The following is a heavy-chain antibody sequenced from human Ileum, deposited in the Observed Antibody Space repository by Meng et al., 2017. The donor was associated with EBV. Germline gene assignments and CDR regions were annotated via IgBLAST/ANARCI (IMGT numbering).Heavy chain of an antibody. Sequence: QVQSQEWGPELVKLWGTRSLPLSFPGGSFSSNNWWSWCRQSPGKGLEWIAEIHHSGTTTYNPSLKSRVTISVDKSENHFSLKLTSVTAADTAVYYCARGSDYVWGIWGQGTLVTVSS. D-gene: IGHD3-16*01. J-gene: IGHJ4*02. V-gene: IGHV4-4*02. CDR2: IHHSGTT. CDR1: GGSFSSNNW. CDR3: ARGSDYVWGI.